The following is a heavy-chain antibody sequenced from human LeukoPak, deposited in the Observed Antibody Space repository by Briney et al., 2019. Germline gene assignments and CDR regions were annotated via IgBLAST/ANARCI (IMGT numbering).Heavy chain of an antibody. CDR3: AKVGLLWFGEIRRVYFDY. D-gene: IGHD3-10*01. CDR2: ISGSGGST. Sequence: GGSLRLSCAASGFTFSSYAMSWVRQAPGKGLEWVSAISGSGGSTYYADSVKGRFTISRDNSKNTLYLQMNSLRAEDTAVYYCAKVGLLWFGEIRRVYFDYWGQGTLVTVSS. CDR1: GFTFSSYA. J-gene: IGHJ4*02. V-gene: IGHV3-23*01.